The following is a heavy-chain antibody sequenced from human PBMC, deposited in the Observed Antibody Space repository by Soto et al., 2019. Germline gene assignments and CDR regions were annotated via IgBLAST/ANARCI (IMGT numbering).Heavy chain of an antibody. CDR3: AKLMAPQKRNCTNGVCYPAIPHDY. Sequence: PGGSLRLSCAASGFTFSSYGMHWVRQAPGKGLEWVAVISYDGSNKYYADSVKGRFTISRDNSKNTLYLQMNSLRAEDTAVYYCAKLMAPQKRNCTNGVCYPAIPHDYWGQGT. CDR2: ISYDGSNK. J-gene: IGHJ4*02. V-gene: IGHV3-30*18. D-gene: IGHD2-8*01. CDR1: GFTFSSYG.